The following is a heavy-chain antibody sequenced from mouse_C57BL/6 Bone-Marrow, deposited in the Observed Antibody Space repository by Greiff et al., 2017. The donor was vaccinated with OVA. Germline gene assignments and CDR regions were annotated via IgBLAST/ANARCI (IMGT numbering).Heavy chain of an antibody. CDR3: VSIYDYDPYYFDY. CDR2: IRSKSNNYAT. J-gene: IGHJ2*01. Sequence: EVKLEESGGGLVQPKGSLKLSCAASGFSFNTYAMNWVRQAPGKGLEWVARIRSKSNNYATYYADSVKDRFTISRDDSESMLYLQMNNLKTEDTAMYYCVSIYDYDPYYFDYWGQGTTLTVSS. CDR1: GFSFNTYA. D-gene: IGHD2-4*01. V-gene: IGHV10-1*01.